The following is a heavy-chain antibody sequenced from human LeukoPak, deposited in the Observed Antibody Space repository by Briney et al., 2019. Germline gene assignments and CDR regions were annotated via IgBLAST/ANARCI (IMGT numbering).Heavy chain of an antibody. D-gene: IGHD2-2*01. V-gene: IGHV3-7*01. CDR3: VRDRYCSSTSCHTPSF. Sequence: GGSLRLSCAASGFTFSSYWMNWVRQAPGKGLEWVANIKQDGSEKYYVDSVKGRFTISRDNAKNSLYLQMNSLRAEDTAVYYCVRDRYCSSTSCHTPSFGGHGTLVTVSS. CDR1: GFTFSSYW. J-gene: IGHJ4*01. CDR2: IKQDGSEK.